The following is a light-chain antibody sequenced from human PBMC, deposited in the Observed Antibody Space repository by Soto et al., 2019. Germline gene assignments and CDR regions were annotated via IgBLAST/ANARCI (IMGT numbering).Light chain of an antibody. CDR2: DAS. CDR1: QSISTW. V-gene: IGKV1-5*01. J-gene: IGKJ1*01. CDR3: QQSYSTPRT. Sequence: DIQMTQSPSTLSAAVGDRVTITCRASQSISTWLAWYQQKPGKAPNLLIYDASSLESGVPSRFSGSGSGIDFTLTVSSLQREDFATYFCQQSYSTPRTFGQGTKVDIK.